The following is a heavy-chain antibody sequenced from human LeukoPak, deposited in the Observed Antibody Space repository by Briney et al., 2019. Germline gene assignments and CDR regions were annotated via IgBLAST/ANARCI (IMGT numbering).Heavy chain of an antibody. J-gene: IGHJ6*02. D-gene: IGHD1-14*01. CDR2: ISYDGSNK. Sequence: PGGSLRLSCAASGFTFSTYAMHWVRQAPGKGLEWVALISYDGSNKYYADSVKGRFTISRDNAKNSLYLQMNSLRAEDTAVYYCARDNHYGMDVWGQGTTVTVSS. CDR1: GFTFSTYA. CDR3: ARDNHYGMDV. V-gene: IGHV3-30-3*01.